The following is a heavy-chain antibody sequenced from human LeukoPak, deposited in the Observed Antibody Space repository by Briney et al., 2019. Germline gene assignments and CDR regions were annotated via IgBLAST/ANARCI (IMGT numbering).Heavy chain of an antibody. V-gene: IGHV3-30*02. Sequence: GGSLRLSCAASGFTFSSYGMHWVRQAPGKGLEWVSFIRYDGSNKYYADSVKGRFTISRDNSKNTLYLQMNSLKPEDTAVYYCARLGYCSSTSCYDPFDYWGQGTLVTVSS. CDR1: GFTFSSYG. D-gene: IGHD2-2*01. CDR3: ARLGYCSSTSCYDPFDY. CDR2: IRYDGSNK. J-gene: IGHJ4*02.